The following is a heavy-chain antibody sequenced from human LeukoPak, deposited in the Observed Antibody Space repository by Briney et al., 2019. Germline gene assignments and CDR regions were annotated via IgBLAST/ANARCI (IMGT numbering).Heavy chain of an antibody. V-gene: IGHV3-21*01. CDR2: IGGASTYI. CDR3: ARSRRDLVVIPARGYDY. CDR1: GFTFTSYS. Sequence: PGGSLRLSCAASGFTFTSYSMNWVRQAPGKGLEWVSSIGGASTYIFYANSLKGRFIISRDNAKNSLYLQLNSLRADDTAVYYCARSRRDLVVIPARGYDYWGQGTLVTVSS. J-gene: IGHJ4*02. D-gene: IGHD2-2*01.